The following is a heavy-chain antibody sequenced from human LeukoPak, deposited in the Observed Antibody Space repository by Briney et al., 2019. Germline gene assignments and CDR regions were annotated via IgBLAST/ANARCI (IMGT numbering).Heavy chain of an antibody. CDR3: ASGGSRATRWFDP. CDR2: INHSGST. D-gene: IGHD6-13*01. Sequence: SGTLSLTCAVYGGSFSGYYWSWIRQPPGKGLEWIGEINHSGSTNYNPSLKSRVTISVDTSKNQFSLKLSSVTAADTAVYYCASGGSRATRWFDPWGQGTLVTVSS. V-gene: IGHV4-34*01. J-gene: IGHJ5*02. CDR1: GGSFSGYY.